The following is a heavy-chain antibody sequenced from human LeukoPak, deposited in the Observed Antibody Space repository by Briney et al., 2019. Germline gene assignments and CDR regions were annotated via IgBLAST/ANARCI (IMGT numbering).Heavy chain of an antibody. V-gene: IGHV3-7*01. CDR3: ARVLYSSSWYLVDY. CDR1: GFTFSSYS. CDR2: MNGDGRQK. J-gene: IGHJ4*02. Sequence: GGSLRLSCAASGFTFSSYSMNWVRQAPGKGLEWVANMNGDGRQKYYVDSVRGRFTISRDNAKNSLYLQMNSLRVEDTAVYYCARVLYSSSWYLVDYWGQGTLVTVSS. D-gene: IGHD6-13*01.